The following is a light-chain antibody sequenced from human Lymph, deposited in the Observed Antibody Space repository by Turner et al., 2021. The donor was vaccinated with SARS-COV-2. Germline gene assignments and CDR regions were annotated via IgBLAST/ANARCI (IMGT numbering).Light chain of an antibody. CDR3: QQYYSYPPT. V-gene: IGKV4-1*01. CDR2: WAS. CDR1: QSLLYSANQKSY. Sequence: DIVMSQSPSSLAVSVGEKVTMSCKSSQSLLYSANQKSYLAWYLQRPGQSPKLLIYWASTRDSGVPDRFTGSGSGTDFTLTITSVKAEDLAVYYCQQYYSYPPTFGGGTKLEIK. J-gene: IGKJ4*02.